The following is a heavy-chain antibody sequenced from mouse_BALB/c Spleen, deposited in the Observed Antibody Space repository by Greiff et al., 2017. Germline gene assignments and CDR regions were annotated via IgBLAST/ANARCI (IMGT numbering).Heavy chain of an antibody. V-gene: IGHV7-3*02. Sequence: EVKLVESGGGLVQPGGSLRLSCATSGFTFTDYYMSWVRQPPGKALEWLGFIRNKANGYTTEYSASVKGRFTISRDNSLSILYLQMNTLRAEDSATYYCARHRYGYYYYAMDYWGQGTSVTVSS. D-gene: IGHD1-2*01. CDR1: GFTFTDYY. CDR3: ARHRYGYYYYAMDY. CDR2: IRNKANGYTT. J-gene: IGHJ4*01.